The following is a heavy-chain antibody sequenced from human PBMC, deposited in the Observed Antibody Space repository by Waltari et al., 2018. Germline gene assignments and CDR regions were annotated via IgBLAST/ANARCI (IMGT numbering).Heavy chain of an antibody. D-gene: IGHD6-6*01. CDR2: ISRSGSTI. Sequence: GGGLVQPGGSLRHSCAASGFTFSSYEMNWVRQAPGKGLEWVSYISRSGSTIYYADSVKGRFTISRDNAKNSLYLQMNSLRAEDTAVYYCARAEYSSSSGVYWGQGTLVTVSS. CDR1: GFTFSSYE. CDR3: ARAEYSSSSGVY. J-gene: IGHJ4*02. V-gene: IGHV3-48*03.